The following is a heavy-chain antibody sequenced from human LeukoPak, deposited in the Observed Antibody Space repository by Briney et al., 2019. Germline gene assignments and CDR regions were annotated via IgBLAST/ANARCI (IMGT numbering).Heavy chain of an antibody. CDR1: GYTFTNYG. J-gene: IGHJ4*02. CDR3: ARAGWGLQRTTKTRFDY. Sequence: GASVKVSCKASGYTFTNYGVAWVRQAPGQGLEWMGWISVYSGDTNSAQKFLGRVTMTTDASTTTAYMELRSLTSDDTAVYYCARAGWGLQRTTKTRFDYRGQGTLVTVSS. V-gene: IGHV1-18*01. D-gene: IGHD1-1*01. CDR2: ISVYSGDT.